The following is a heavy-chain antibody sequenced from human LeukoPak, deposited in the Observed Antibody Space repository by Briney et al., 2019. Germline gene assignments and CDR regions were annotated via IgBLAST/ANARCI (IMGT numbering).Heavy chain of an antibody. CDR2: ISSTGTTG. D-gene: IGHD4-11*01. CDR1: GFNFSDYY. V-gene: IGHV3-11*01. CDR3: ARDREHDYNNCGSWFDP. J-gene: IGHJ5*02. Sequence: GGSLRLSCAASGFNFSDYYMSWIRQAPGKGLEWVSYISSTGTTGYYADSVKGRFTISRDNAKNSLYLQMNSLRAEDTAVYYCARDREHDYNNCGSWFDPWGQGTLVTVSS.